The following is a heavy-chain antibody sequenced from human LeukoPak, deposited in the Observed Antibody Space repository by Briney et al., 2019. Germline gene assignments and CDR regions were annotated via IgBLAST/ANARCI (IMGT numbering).Heavy chain of an antibody. CDR3: ARSEDYDYVWGSYRYIFDY. CDR2: ISSNGGST. V-gene: IGHV3-64*01. Sequence: GGSLRLSCAASGFTFSSYAMHWVRQAPGKGLEYVSAISSNGGSTYYANSVKGRFTISRDNSKNTLYLQTGSLRAEDMAVYYCARSEDYDYVWGSYRYIFDYWGQGTLVTVSS. J-gene: IGHJ4*02. CDR1: GFTFSSYA. D-gene: IGHD3-16*02.